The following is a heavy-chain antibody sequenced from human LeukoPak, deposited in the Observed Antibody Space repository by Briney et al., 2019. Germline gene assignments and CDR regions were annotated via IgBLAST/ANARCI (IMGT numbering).Heavy chain of an antibody. CDR2: INHSGST. CDR3: ARGSPYYYDSSGSDASDI. J-gene: IGHJ3*02. CDR1: GGSFSGYY. D-gene: IGHD3-22*01. V-gene: IGHV4-34*01. Sequence: PSETLSLTCAVYGGSFSGYYWSWIRQPPGKGLEWIGEINHSGSTNYNPSLKSRVTISVDTSKNQFSLKLSSVTAADTAVYYCARGSPYYYDSSGSDASDIWGQGTMVTVSS.